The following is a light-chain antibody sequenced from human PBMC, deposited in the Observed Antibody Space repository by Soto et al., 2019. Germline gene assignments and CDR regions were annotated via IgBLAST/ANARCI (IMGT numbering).Light chain of an antibody. CDR2: VNSGGSH. V-gene: IGLV4-69*01. CDR3: QTWGTGSARVV. Sequence: QPVLTQSPSASASLGASVKLTCTLSSGHSNYAIAWHQQQPETGPRYLMKVNSGGSHIKGDGIPDRFSGSSSGAERYLFISSLQSEDEADYYCQTWGTGSARVVFGGGTQLTGL. J-gene: IGLJ7*01. CDR1: SGHSNYA.